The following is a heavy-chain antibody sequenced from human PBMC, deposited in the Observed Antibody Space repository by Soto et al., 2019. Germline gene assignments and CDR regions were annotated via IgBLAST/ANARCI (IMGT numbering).Heavy chain of an antibody. J-gene: IGHJ4*02. Sequence: SETLSLTCAVYGGSFSGYYWSWIRQPPGKGLEWIGEINHSGSTNYNPSLKSRVTISVDTSKNQFSPKLSSVTAADTAVYYCARDLGTYDSSGLLLDYWGQGTLVTVSS. CDR3: ARDLGTYDSSGLLLDY. V-gene: IGHV4-34*01. D-gene: IGHD3-22*01. CDR1: GGSFSGYY. CDR2: INHSGST.